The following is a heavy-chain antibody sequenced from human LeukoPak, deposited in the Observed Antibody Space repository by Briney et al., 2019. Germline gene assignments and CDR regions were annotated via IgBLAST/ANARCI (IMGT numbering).Heavy chain of an antibody. CDR2: ISYDGSNK. CDR1: GFTFSSYA. D-gene: IGHD2/OR15-2a*01. Sequence: PGGSLRLSCAASGFTFSSYAMHWVRQAPGKGLEWVAVISYDGSNKYYADSVKGRFTISRDNSKNSLYLQMNSLRAEDTAVYYCARVKSPFSFWDYWGQGTLVTVSS. V-gene: IGHV3-30*04. J-gene: IGHJ4*02. CDR3: ARVKSPFSFWDY.